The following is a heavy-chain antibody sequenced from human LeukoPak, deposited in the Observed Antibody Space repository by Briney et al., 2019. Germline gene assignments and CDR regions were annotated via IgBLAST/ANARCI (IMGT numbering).Heavy chain of an antibody. V-gene: IGHV4-59*01. CDR1: GGSISSYY. Sequence: PSETLSLTCTLSGGSISSYYWSWIRQPPGKGLEWIGYIYYSGSTNYNPSLKSRVIISVYTSKNQFSLKLSSVTAADTAVYYCARGYGSGRYSYYYGMDVWGQGTTVTVSS. J-gene: IGHJ6*02. CDR2: IYYSGST. CDR3: ARGYGSGRYSYYYGMDV. D-gene: IGHD3-10*01.